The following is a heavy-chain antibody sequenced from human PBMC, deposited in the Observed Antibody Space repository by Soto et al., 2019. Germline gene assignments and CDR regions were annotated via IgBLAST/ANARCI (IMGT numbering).Heavy chain of an antibody. CDR2: IYHSGST. D-gene: IGHD5-18*01. J-gene: IGHJ6*02. Sequence: QLQLQESGSGLVKPSQTLSLTCAVSGGSISSGGYSWSWIRQPPGKGLEWIGYIYHSGSTYYNPSLKSRVTISVDRSKNQVSLKLSSVTAADTAVYYCARGRTSHPRGYSYGYYYYGMDVWGQGTTVTVSS. CDR3: ARGRTSHPRGYSYGYYYYGMDV. V-gene: IGHV4-30-2*01. CDR1: GGSISSGGYS.